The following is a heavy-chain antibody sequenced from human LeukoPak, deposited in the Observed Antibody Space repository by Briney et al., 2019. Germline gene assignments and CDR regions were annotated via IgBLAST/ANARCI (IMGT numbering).Heavy chain of an antibody. J-gene: IGHJ6*03. Sequence: ASVKVSCKASGYTFTSYDINWVRQATGQGLEWMGWMDPNSGNTGYAQKFQGRVTMTRDTSISTAYMELSRLRSDDTAVYYCARDWTYYYGSGNYMDVWGKGTTVTISS. V-gene: IGHV1-8*02. CDR1: GYTFTSYD. CDR2: MDPNSGNT. CDR3: ARDWTYYYGSGNYMDV. D-gene: IGHD3-10*01.